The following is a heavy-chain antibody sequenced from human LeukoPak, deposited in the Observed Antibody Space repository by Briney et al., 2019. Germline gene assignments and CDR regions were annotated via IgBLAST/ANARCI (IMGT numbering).Heavy chain of an antibody. CDR3: ARASMTNTARGAFDI. V-gene: IGHV3-21*01. CDR1: GFTFSSYS. Sequence: GGSLRLSCAASGFTFSSYSMNWVRQAPGKGLEWVSSISSSSSYIYYADSVKGRFTISRDNAKNSLYLQMNSLRAEDTAVYYCARASMTNTARGAFDIWGQGTMVTVSS. CDR2: ISSSSSYI. J-gene: IGHJ3*02. D-gene: IGHD5-12*01.